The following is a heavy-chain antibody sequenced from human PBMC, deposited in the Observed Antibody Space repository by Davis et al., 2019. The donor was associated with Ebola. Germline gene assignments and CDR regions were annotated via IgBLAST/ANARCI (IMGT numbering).Heavy chain of an antibody. CDR1: GVSITTHF. J-gene: IGHJ6*02. V-gene: IGHV4-59*08. CDR3: ARHVEAAPGYLFGGGLDV. Sequence: PSETLSLTCTVSGVSITTHFWSWIRQPPGKGLEWIGFIHHGGGANSNPSLKSRVTFSIDTSKSQVSLKLTSVTAADTAVYYCARHVEAAPGYLFGGGLDVWGQGTTVTVSS. D-gene: IGHD3-10*01. CDR2: IHHGGGA.